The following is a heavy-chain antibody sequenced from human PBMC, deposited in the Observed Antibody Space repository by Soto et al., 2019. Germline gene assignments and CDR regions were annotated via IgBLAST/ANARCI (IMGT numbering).Heavy chain of an antibody. CDR1: GFTFSSYA. D-gene: IGHD2-15*01. Sequence: LRLSCAASGFTFSSYAMSWVRQAPGKGLEWVSAISGSGGSTYYADSVKGRFTISRDNSKNTLYLQMNSLRAEDTAVYYCAKMGNAGYCSGGSCYENYYYGMDVWGQGTTVTVSS. CDR3: AKMGNAGYCSGGSCYENYYYGMDV. J-gene: IGHJ6*02. CDR2: ISGSGGST. V-gene: IGHV3-23*01.